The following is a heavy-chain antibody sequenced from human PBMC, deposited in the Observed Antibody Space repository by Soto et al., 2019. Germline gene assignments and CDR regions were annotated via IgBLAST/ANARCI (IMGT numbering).Heavy chain of an antibody. Sequence: QVQLVESGGGVVQPGRSLRLSCAASGFTFSSYAMHWVRQAPGKGLERVAVISYDGSNKYYADSVKGRFTISRDNSKNTLYLQMNSLRAEDTAVYYCARGGSLFPADPFDYWGQGTLVTVSS. CDR3: ARGGSLFPADPFDY. J-gene: IGHJ4*02. D-gene: IGHD3-16*01. CDR2: ISYDGSNK. CDR1: GFTFSSYA. V-gene: IGHV3-30-3*01.